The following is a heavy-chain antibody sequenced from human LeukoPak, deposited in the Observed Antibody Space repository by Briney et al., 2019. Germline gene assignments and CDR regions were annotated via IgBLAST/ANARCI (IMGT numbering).Heavy chain of an antibody. CDR2: INHSGST. Sequence: PSETLXLTCAVYGGSFSGYYWSWIRQPPGKGLEWIGEINHSGSTNYNPSLKSRVTISVDTSKNQFSLKLSSVTAADTAVYYCARTYYDILTGYSRGAFDIWGQGTMVTVSS. CDR3: ARTYYDILTGYSRGAFDI. J-gene: IGHJ3*02. CDR1: GGSFSGYY. V-gene: IGHV4-34*01. D-gene: IGHD3-9*01.